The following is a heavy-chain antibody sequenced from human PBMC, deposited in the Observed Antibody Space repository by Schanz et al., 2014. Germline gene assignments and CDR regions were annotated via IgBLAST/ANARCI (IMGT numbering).Heavy chain of an antibody. V-gene: IGHV3-21*01. CDR1: EFTFSSYK. J-gene: IGHJ6*02. Sequence: VQLVESGGGLVKPGGSLRLSCEASEFTFSSYKMNWVRQAPGKGLEWVSHISSSGSYIHYADSVKGRFTISRDNAKNSLYLQMNSLRAEDTAVYYCAREEGWGIAAAGRKHYYYGMDVWGQGTTVTVSS. CDR2: ISSSGSYI. CDR3: AREEGWGIAAAGRKHYYYGMDV. D-gene: IGHD6-13*01.